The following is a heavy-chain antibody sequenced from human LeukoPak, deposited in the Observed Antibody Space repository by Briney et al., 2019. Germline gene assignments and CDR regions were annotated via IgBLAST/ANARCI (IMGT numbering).Heavy chain of an antibody. D-gene: IGHD5-18*01. CDR1: GFTFSSYS. J-gene: IGHJ4*02. V-gene: IGHV3-48*04. CDR2: ISSSSSTI. CDR3: ARAATGSSYGYYY. Sequence: GGSLRLSCAASGFTFSSYSMNWVRQAPGKGLEWVSYISSSSSTIYYADSVKGRFTISRDNAKNSLYLQMNSLRAEDTAVYYCARAATGSSYGYYYWGQGTLVTVSS.